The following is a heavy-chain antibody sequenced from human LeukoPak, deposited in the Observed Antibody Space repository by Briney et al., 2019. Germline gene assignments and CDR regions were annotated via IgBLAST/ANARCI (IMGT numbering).Heavy chain of an antibody. Sequence: GESPKISCKGSGYSFTSYWISWVRQMPGKGLEGMGIIYPGDSDTRYSPSFQGQVTISADKSISTAYLQWSSLKASDTAMYYCARPYCSSTSCYVWYFDLWGRGTLVTVSS. CDR1: GYSFTSYW. CDR2: IYPGDSDT. CDR3: ARPYCSSTSCYVWYFDL. J-gene: IGHJ2*01. D-gene: IGHD2-2*01. V-gene: IGHV5-51*01.